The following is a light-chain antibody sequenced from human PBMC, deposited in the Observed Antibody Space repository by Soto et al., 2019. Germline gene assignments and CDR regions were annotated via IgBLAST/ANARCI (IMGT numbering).Light chain of an antibody. CDR1: PSVTSSY. CDR2: GAS. CDR3: QQSGSLPWT. J-gene: IGKJ1*01. Sequence: QSPRPLSLPPWERAPPSCGGRPSVTSSYLAWYQQKPGQAPRLLIYGASSRATGIPDRFSGSGSGTDFTLTISSLEPEDFAVYYCQQSGSLPWTFGQGTKGDIK. V-gene: IGKV3-20*01.